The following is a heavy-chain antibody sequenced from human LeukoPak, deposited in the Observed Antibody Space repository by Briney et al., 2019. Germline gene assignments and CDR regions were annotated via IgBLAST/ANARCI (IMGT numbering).Heavy chain of an antibody. CDR3: ARSRRGFLEWSD. CDR2: INAGNGNT. CDR1: GYTFTSYA. Sequence: ASVKVSCKASGYTFTSYAMHWVRQAPGQRLEWMGLINAGNGNTKYSQKFQGRVTITRDTSASTAYMELSSLRSEDTAVYYCARSRRGFLEWSDWGQGTLVTVSS. D-gene: IGHD3-3*01. V-gene: IGHV1-3*01. J-gene: IGHJ4*02.